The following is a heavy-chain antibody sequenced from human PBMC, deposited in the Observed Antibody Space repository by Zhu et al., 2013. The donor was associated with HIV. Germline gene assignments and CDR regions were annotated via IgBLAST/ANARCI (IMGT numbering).Heavy chain of an antibody. D-gene: IGHD3-3*01. Sequence: QVQLVQSGAEVKKPGSSVKVSCKASGGTFSSYAISWVRQAPGQGLEWMGGIIPIFGTANYAQKFQGRVTITADESTSTAYMELSSLRSEDTAVYYCARVRLFRTFGVVAPTRYYYGMDVWGQGTTVTVSS. V-gene: IGHV1-69*01. CDR2: IIPIFGTA. CDR1: GGTFSSYA. J-gene: IGHJ6*02. CDR3: ARVRLFRTFGVVAPTRYYYGMDV.